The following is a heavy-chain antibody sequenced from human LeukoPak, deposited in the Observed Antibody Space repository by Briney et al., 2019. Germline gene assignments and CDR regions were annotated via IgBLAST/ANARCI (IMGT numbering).Heavy chain of an antibody. CDR2: VYHSGYT. V-gene: IGHV4-38-2*02. CDR3: ARAQWEQPFDY. CDR1: GYSISSGYY. Sequence: SSETLSLTCTVAGYSISSGYYWGWIRQPPGKGPEWIGCVYHSGYTYYNPSLKSRVAISVDTPKNQFSLSLNSVTAADTAVYYCARAQWEQPFDYWGQGTLVTVSS. J-gene: IGHJ4*02. D-gene: IGHD1-26*01.